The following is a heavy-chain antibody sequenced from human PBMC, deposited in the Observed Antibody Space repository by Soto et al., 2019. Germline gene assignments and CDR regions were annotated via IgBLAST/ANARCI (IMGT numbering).Heavy chain of an antibody. V-gene: IGHV3-7*01. CDR3: ARDMGGFWSGYPEGGFDY. Sequence: EAQLVESGGGLVQPGGSLRLSCAASGFTFTNYWMSWVRQAPGKGLEWVANIKQDGSEKYYADSAKGRFIISRDNAKTSLYLQMNSLRAEDTAVYYCARDMGGFWSGYPEGGFDYWGQGTPVTVSS. CDR1: GFTFTNYW. J-gene: IGHJ4*02. D-gene: IGHD3-3*01. CDR2: IKQDGSEK.